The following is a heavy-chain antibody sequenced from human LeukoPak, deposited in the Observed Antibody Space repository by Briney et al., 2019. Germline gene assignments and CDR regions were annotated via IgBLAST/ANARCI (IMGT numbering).Heavy chain of an antibody. J-gene: IGHJ6*02. Sequence: GGSLRLSCAASGFTFSSYAMTWVRQAPGKGLEWVSAISGSGGSTYYADSVKGRFTISRDNSKNMMYLQMNSLRAADTAVYYCAQTRMSYYYYGMDVWGQGTTVTVSS. CDR2: ISGSGGST. D-gene: IGHD2-8*01. V-gene: IGHV3-23*01. CDR3: AQTRMSYYYYGMDV. CDR1: GFTFSSYA.